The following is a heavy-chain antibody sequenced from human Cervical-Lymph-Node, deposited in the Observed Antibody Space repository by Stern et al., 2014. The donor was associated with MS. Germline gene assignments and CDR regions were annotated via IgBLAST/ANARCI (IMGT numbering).Heavy chain of an antibody. CDR2: ISSDGSST. CDR3: ARAPTYSQHLLN. J-gene: IGHJ4*02. CDR1: GFIFSSYW. Sequence: EVQLVESGGGLVQPGGSLRLSCAASGFIFSSYWMHWVRQIPGTGLLWVSRISSDGSSTNYADSVKGRFTISRDNAKNTVYLQMDSLRVEDTAVYYCARAPTYSQHLLNWGQGTLVTVSS. D-gene: IGHD3-16*01. V-gene: IGHV3-74*02.